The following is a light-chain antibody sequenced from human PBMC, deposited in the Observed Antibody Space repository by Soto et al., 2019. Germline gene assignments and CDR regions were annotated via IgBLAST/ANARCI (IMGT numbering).Light chain of an antibody. Sequence: EIVLTQSPGTLSLSPGERATLSCRASQSVSSSYLAWYQQKPGQAPRLLIYGASSRATGIPDRFSGSGSGTDFTLTISRLESEDFAVYYCQQCGSSPITFGQGTRLEIK. J-gene: IGKJ5*01. CDR2: GAS. CDR1: QSVSSSY. V-gene: IGKV3-20*01. CDR3: QQCGSSPIT.